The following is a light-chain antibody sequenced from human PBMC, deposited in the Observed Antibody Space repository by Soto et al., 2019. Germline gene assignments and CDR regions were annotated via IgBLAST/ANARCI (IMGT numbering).Light chain of an antibody. CDR1: QSLLHRTGRNY. J-gene: IGKJ4*01. V-gene: IGKV2-28*01. CDR3: KQALQTPLT. CDR2: LGS. Sequence: IEMIQSPLSLAVTPGEPASISCRSSQSLLHRTGRNYLAWYLKKPGQPPQLLIYLGSNRASGVPDRFSGSGSGTYFTLKISRVEAEDVGIYYCKQALQTPLTFGGGTKVEIK.